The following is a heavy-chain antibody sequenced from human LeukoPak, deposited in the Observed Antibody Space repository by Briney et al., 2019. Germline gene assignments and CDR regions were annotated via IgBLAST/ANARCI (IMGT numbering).Heavy chain of an antibody. CDR2: LYYSGST. CDR3: AREARQDYALDL. D-gene: IGHD4-17*01. J-gene: IGHJ2*01. V-gene: IGHV4-39*02. Sequence: SETLSLTCTVSGGSITNNNYNWDWIRQPLGKGLEWIGDLYYSGSTHYNPSLKSRVTISVDTSKNQFSLKLNSVTAADTAVYYCAREARQDYALDLWGRGTLVTVSS. CDR1: GGSITNNNYN.